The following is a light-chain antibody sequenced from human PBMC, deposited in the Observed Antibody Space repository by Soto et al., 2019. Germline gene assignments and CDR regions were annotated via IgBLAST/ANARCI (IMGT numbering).Light chain of an antibody. CDR1: SSDIGGLFNY. CDR3: SSYSRDATHVV. V-gene: IGLV2-14*03. J-gene: IGLJ2*01. CDR2: DVN. Sequence: QSVLTQPASVSGSPGQSITISCTGTSSDIGGLFNYVSWYQQHPGKAPKLLIYDVNVRPSGVSDRFSGSKSGNTASLTISGLQAEDEAAYFCSSYSRDATHVVFGGGTKVTVL.